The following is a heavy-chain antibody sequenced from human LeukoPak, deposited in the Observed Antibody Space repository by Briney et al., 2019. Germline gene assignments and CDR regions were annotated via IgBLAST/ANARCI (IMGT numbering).Heavy chain of an antibody. CDR2: ISSSSSYI. D-gene: IGHD3-16*01. CDR1: GFTFSSYS. V-gene: IGHV3-21*01. Sequence: GGSLRLSCAASGFTFSSYSMNWVRQAPGKGLEWVSSISSSSSYIYYADSVKGRFTISRDNAKNSLYLQMSSLRAEDTAVYYCARGLWPAGRWYFDYWGQGTLVTVSS. J-gene: IGHJ4*02. CDR3: ARGLWPAGRWYFDY.